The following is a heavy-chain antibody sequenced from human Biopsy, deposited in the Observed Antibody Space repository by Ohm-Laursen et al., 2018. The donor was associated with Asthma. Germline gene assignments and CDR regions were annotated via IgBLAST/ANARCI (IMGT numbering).Heavy chain of an antibody. D-gene: IGHD3-10*01. CDR2: ISVYNGNT. CDR1: GYTFNSAG. Sequence: ASVKVSCKTSGYTFNSAGITRVRQAPGQGLEWMGWISVYNGNTKVAQKLQDRVTMITDTSTSTAYMESRSLRSDDTAVYFCARAVDYSHYYGIDVWGQGTTVTVS. V-gene: IGHV1-18*01. CDR3: ARAVDYSHYYGIDV. J-gene: IGHJ6*02.